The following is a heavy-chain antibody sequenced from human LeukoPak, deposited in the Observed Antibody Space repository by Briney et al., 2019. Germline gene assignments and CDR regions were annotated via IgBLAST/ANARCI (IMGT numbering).Heavy chain of an antibody. CDR3: VRDKGLTGDTCAFDI. J-gene: IGHJ3*02. V-gene: IGHV1-69*05. CDR2: FIPAFNTA. D-gene: IGHD7-27*01. CDR1: GDTFDTYT. Sequence: ASVKVSCKASGDTFDTYTISWVRQVPGQGLEWMGGFIPAFNTAHYARKFQGRVTITMDASTTTDFMEMSSLRFEDTAVYYCVRDKGLTGDTCAFDIWGQGTMVIVSS.